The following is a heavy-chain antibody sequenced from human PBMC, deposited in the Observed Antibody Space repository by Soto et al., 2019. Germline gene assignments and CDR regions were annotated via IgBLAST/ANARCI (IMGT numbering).Heavy chain of an antibody. J-gene: IGHJ4*03. CDR3: TTGSHFTTVLVRFDF. Sequence: PGGSLRLSCAASGFTVSSNYMSWVRQAPGKGLEWVGRIKSKIDGGTTDFAAPVRGRFAISRDDSKDRVYLQMDSLRTEDTAVYYCTTGSHFTTVLVRFDFWGHGTLVTVSS. D-gene: IGHD3-10*01. CDR2: IKSKIDGGTT. CDR1: GFTVSSNY. V-gene: IGHV3-15*01.